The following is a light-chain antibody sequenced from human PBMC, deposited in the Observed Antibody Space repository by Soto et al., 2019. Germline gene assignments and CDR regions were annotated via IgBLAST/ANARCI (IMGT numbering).Light chain of an antibody. CDR3: QQSYCPPTWT. J-gene: IGKJ1*01. CDR2: TAS. V-gene: IGKV1-39*01. Sequence: DIQMTQSPSSLSASVGDRVTITCRASQSISNYLNWYQQKPGKAPKLLIYTASSLHSGVPSRFSGSGSGTDFTLTISSLQPEDFATYYCQQSYCPPTWTFGQGTKVEI. CDR1: QSISNY.